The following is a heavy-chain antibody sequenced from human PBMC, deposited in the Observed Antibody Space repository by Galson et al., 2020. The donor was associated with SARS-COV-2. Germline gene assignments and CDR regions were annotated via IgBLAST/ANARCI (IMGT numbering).Heavy chain of an antibody. D-gene: IGHD3-10*01. V-gene: IGHV1-69*13. CDR2: IIPIFGTA. Sequence: SVKVSCKASGGTFSSYAISWVRQAPGQGLEWMGGIIPIFGTANYAQKFQGRVTITADESTSTAYMELSSLRSEDTAVYYCARETMVRGVFYYGMDVWGQGTTVTVSS. CDR1: GGTFSSYA. J-gene: IGHJ6*02. CDR3: ARETMVRGVFYYGMDV.